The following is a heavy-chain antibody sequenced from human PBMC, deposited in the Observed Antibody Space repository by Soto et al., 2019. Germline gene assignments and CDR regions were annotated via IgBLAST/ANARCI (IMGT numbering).Heavy chain of an antibody. D-gene: IGHD2-2*01. J-gene: IGHJ4*02. CDR3: ARDLRPGGYCSSTSCYAVDY. CDR2: ISAYNGNT. Sequence: QVQLVQSGAEVKKPGASVKVSCKASGYTFTSYGISWVRQAPGQGLVWMGWISAYNGNTNYAQKLQGRVTMTTDTSTSTAYMELRSLRSDDTAVYYCARDLRPGGYCSSTSCYAVDYWGQGTLVTVSS. CDR1: GYTFTSYG. V-gene: IGHV1-18*01.